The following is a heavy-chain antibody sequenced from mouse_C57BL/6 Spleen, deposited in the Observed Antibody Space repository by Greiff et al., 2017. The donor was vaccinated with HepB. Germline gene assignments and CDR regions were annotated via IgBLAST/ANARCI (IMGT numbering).Heavy chain of an antibody. CDR1: GFSLTSYA. D-gene: IGHD2-4*01. J-gene: IGHJ3*01. Sequence: VKLVESGPGLVAPSQRLSITCTVSGFSLTSYAISWVRQPPGKGLEWLGVIWTGGGTNYNSALKSRLSISKDNSKSQVFLKMNSLQTDETARYYCATYDYSWFAYWGQGTLVTVSA. V-gene: IGHV2-9-1*01. CDR2: IWTGGGT. CDR3: ATYDYSWFAY.